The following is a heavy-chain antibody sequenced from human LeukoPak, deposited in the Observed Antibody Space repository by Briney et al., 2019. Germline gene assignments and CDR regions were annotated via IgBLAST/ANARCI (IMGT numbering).Heavy chain of an antibody. CDR1: GFTFSSYS. Sequence: GGFLRLSCAASGFTFSSYSMNWVRQAPGKGLEWVSSISSSSSYIYYADSVKGRFTISRVNAKNSLYLQMNSLRAEDTAVYYCARDTSPYYYGSSGYFSWGQGTLVTVSS. CDR3: ARDTSPYYYGSSGYFS. J-gene: IGHJ4*02. D-gene: IGHD3-22*01. V-gene: IGHV3-21*01. CDR2: ISSSSSYI.